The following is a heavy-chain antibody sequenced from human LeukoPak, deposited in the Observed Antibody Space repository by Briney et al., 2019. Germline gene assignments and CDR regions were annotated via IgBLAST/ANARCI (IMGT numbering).Heavy chain of an antibody. Sequence: GGSLRLSCAASGFTFDDYGMSWVRQPPGKGLEWVSGINWDGDSTGYADSVKGRFTNSRDNAKNSLYLQMNSLRAEDTALYYCARELWFGELLGGMDVWGQGTTVTVSS. CDR1: GFTFDDYG. D-gene: IGHD3-10*01. V-gene: IGHV3-20*04. J-gene: IGHJ6*02. CDR2: INWDGDST. CDR3: ARELWFGELLGGMDV.